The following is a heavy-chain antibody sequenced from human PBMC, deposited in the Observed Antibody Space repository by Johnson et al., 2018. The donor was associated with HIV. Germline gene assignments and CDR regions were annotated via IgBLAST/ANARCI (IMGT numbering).Heavy chain of an antibody. J-gene: IGHJ3*02. CDR2: IYSGGTI. D-gene: IGHD7-27*01. CDR3: ARGTGDQWGLDACDI. V-gene: IGHV3-66*02. Sequence: EVQLVESGGGLVQPGGSLRLSCAVSGFTVSSNFMNWVRQAPGKGLEWVSVIYSGGTIYYGDSVKGRFTISRDRPKNTVYLQMSRLSVEDTAVYYCARGTGDQWGLDACDIWGQGTMVTVSS. CDR1: GFTVSSNF.